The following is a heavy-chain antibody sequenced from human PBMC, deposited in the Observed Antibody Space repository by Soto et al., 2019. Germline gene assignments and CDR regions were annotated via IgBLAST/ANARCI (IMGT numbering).Heavy chain of an antibody. CDR1: GGSISSNSYS. Sequence: PSETLSLTCTVSGGSISSNSYSWGWIRQSPGKGLEWIGIIYSTENTYYHPSLLSRVTISADTSMNEFSLRLSSVTAADTAVYYCARGRVVVVAATQHNWFDPWGQGTLVTVSS. CDR2: IYSTENT. V-gene: IGHV4-39*01. D-gene: IGHD2-15*01. CDR3: ARGRVVVVAATQHNWFDP. J-gene: IGHJ5*02.